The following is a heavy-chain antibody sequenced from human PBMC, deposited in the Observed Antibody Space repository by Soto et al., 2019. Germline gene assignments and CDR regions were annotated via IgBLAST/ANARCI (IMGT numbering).Heavy chain of an antibody. CDR3: ARVPNYYDSSGSPLYYYGMDV. J-gene: IGHJ6*02. Sequence: SSVKVSCKASGGTFSSYAISWVRQAPGQGLEWMGGIIPIFGTANYAQKFQGRVTITADESTSTAYMELSSLRSEDTAVYYCARVPNYYDSSGSPLYYYGMDVWGQGTTVTVSS. V-gene: IGHV1-69*13. CDR2: IIPIFGTA. D-gene: IGHD3-22*01. CDR1: GGTFSSYA.